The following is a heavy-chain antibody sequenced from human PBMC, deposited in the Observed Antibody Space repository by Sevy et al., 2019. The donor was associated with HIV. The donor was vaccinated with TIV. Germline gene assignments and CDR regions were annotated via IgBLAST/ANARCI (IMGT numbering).Heavy chain of an antibody. CDR3: ARVDANYDKGFDP. V-gene: IGHV3-48*03. CDR2: ISSSGTTI. CDR1: GFTFSSYE. D-gene: IGHD3-22*01. Sequence: GGSLRLSCEASGFTFSSYEMNWVRQPPGKGLEWVSYISSSGTTIKYADSVKGRFTMSRDNAKNSLYMQMNSLRAEDTAVYYCARVDANYDKGFDPWGQGTLVTVSS. J-gene: IGHJ5*02.